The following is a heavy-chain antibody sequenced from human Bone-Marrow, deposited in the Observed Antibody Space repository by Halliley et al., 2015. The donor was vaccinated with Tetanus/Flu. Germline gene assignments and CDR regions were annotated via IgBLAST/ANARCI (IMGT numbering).Heavy chain of an antibody. Sequence: SLRLSCAASGFSFSSFGMHWVRQAPGKGLEWVTVISFDGSKKHYADSVKGRFTISRDNSKNTVYLQMDSLRSEDTAVYYCAKANDDLEYLNFYGMDGWGQGSTVFVSS. CDR2: ISFDGSKK. CDR3: AKANDDLEYLNFYGMDG. CDR1: GFSFSSFG. D-gene: IGHD6-6*01. V-gene: IGHV3-30*18. J-gene: IGHJ6*01.